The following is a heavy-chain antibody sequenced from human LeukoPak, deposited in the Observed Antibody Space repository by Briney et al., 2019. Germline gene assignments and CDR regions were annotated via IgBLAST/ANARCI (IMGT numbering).Heavy chain of an antibody. Sequence: SETLSLTCTVSGGSISSYYWSWIRQPPGKGLEWIAYMYNSATTSYNPSLKSRVTISGDTSKNQFSLKLSSVTAADTAVYYCARVRDTPHWYFDYWGQGTLVTVSS. V-gene: IGHV4-59*01. D-gene: IGHD2-15*01. CDR1: GGSISSYY. CDR2: MYNSATT. J-gene: IGHJ4*02. CDR3: ARVRDTPHWYFDY.